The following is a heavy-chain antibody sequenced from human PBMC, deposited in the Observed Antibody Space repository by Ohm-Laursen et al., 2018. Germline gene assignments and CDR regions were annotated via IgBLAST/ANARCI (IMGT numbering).Heavy chain of an antibody. V-gene: IGHV3-7*01. Sequence: SLRLSCAASGFTFSSYGMHWVRQAPGKGLEWVANIKQDGNEKYYVDSVKGRFTISRDNAKNLLYLQMNSLRAEDTAVYYCARDNSGYCTGGSCFDYWGQGTLVTVSS. CDR1: GFTFSSYG. D-gene: IGHD2-8*02. CDR2: IKQDGNEK. J-gene: IGHJ4*02. CDR3: ARDNSGYCTGGSCFDY.